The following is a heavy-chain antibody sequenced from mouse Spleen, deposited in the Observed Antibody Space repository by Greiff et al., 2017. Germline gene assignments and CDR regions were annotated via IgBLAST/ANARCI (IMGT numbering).Heavy chain of an antibody. D-gene: IGHD1-1*01. CDR1: GYTFTSYW. V-gene: IGHV1-59*01. J-gene: IGHJ3*01. Sequence: QVQLQQSGAELVRPGTSVKLSCKASGYTFTSYWMHWVKQRPGQGLEWIGVIDPSDSYTNYNQKFKGKATLTVDTSSSTAYMQLSSLTSEDSAVYYCAREGNYYGSSLAWFAYWGQGTLVTVSA. CDR2: IDPSDSYT. CDR3: AREGNYYGSSLAWFAY.